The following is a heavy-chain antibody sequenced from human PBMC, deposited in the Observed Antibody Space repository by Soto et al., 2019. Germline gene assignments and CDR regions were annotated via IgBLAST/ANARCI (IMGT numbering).Heavy chain of an antibody. CDR3: TSDTFGARDS. CDR2: IDPYDTGI. J-gene: IGHJ4*02. CDR1: GFAFSSEW. D-gene: IGHD2-15*01. Sequence: EVQLVESGGGLGQPGGSLRLSCAASGFAFSSEWMHWVRQAPGKGLVWVSRIDPYDTGITYADSVKGRFTISRDNAKNTLYLQMNSLRAEDTAVYYCTSDTFGARDSWGQGTLVTVSS. V-gene: IGHV3-74*01.